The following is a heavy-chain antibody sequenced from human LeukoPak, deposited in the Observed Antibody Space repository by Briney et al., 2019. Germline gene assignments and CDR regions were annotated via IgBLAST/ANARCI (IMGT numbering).Heavy chain of an antibody. Sequence: PSETLSLTCAVYGGSFSGYYWSWIRQPPGKGLEWIGEINHSGSTNYNPSLKSRVTISVDTSKNQFSLKLSSVTAADTAVYYCARGVKRGYSYGSYRWFDPWGQGTLVTVSS. J-gene: IGHJ5*02. V-gene: IGHV4-34*01. CDR1: GGSFSGYY. CDR3: ARGVKRGYSYGSYRWFDP. D-gene: IGHD5-18*01. CDR2: INHSGST.